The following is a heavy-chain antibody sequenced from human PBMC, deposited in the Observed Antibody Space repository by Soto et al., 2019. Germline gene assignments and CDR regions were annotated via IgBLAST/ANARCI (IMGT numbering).Heavy chain of an antibody. J-gene: IGHJ5*02. CDR1: GYTFTRYY. CDR3: ARELMVYAMAIGWFDP. D-gene: IGHD2-8*01. V-gene: IGHV1-46*03. CDR2: INPSGGST. Sequence: ASVKGACKASGYTFTRYYGHWVRQAKGQGLEWMGIINPSGGSTSYAQKFQGRVTMTRDTSTSTVYMELSSLRSEDTAVYYCARELMVYAMAIGWFDPWGQGTLVTVSS.